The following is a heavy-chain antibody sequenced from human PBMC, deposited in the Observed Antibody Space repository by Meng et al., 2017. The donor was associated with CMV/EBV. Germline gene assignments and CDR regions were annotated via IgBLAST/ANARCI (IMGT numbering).Heavy chain of an antibody. CDR1: GFTFSSYS. CDR3: ARDRAAPGWFDP. V-gene: IGHV3-21*01. Sequence: GESLKISCAASGFTFSSYSRNWVRQAPGKGLEWVSSISSSSSYIYYADSVKGRFTISRDNAKNSLYLQMSSLRAEDTAVYYCARDRAAPGWFDPWGQGTLVTSPQ. CDR2: ISSSSSYI. J-gene: IGHJ5*02. D-gene: IGHD6-13*01.